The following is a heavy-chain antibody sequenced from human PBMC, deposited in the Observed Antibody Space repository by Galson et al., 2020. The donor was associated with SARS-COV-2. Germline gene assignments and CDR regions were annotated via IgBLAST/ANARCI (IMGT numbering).Heavy chain of an antibody. CDR3: ARSTIVAPLSWET. CDR2: VYETGST. J-gene: IGHJ5*02. V-gene: IGHV4-59*08. Sequence: SETLSLTCTVSGGSISSHYWSWIRQPPGRGLEWIGYVYETGSTNYSPSLRSRVTISLHTSNSQFSLKLNSVTASDTAVYYCARSTIVAPLSWETWGRGTLVTVSS. D-gene: IGHD2-15*01. CDR1: GGSISSHY.